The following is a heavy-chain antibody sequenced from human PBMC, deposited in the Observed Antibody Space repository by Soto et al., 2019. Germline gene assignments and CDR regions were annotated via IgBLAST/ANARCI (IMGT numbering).Heavy chain of an antibody. J-gene: IGHJ4*02. CDR1: GFPFNNYA. CDR3: ARDDVSMVTTFLDY. CDR2: IWHDGSNE. D-gene: IGHD2-21*02. Sequence: QVQLVESGGGVVQPGRSLRLSCAASGFPFNNYAMHWVRQAPGKGLEWVAVIWHDGSNEHYADSVKGRFCIARDNSNNTLYLQMNSLRGEDTALYYCARDDVSMVTTFLDYWGLGTLVTVSS. V-gene: IGHV3-33*01.